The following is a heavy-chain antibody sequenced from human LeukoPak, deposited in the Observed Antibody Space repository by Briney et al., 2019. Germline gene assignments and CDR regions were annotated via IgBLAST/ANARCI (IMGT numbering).Heavy chain of an antibody. V-gene: IGHV2-5*01. CDR2: IYWNDDK. Sequence: SGPTLVNPTQTLTLTCTFSGFSLSTSGVGVGWIRQPPGNALEWLALIYWNDDKRYSPSLKSRLTITKDTSKNQVVLTMTNMDPVDTATYYCAHTYYYDSSGRDPDYYFDYWGQGTLVTVSS. J-gene: IGHJ4*02. D-gene: IGHD3-22*01. CDR3: AHTYYYDSSGRDPDYYFDY. CDR1: GFSLSTSGVG.